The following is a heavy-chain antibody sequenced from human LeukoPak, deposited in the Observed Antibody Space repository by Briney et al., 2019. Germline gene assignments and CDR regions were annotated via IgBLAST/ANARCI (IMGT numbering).Heavy chain of an antibody. CDR2: TNQDGTEK. V-gene: IGHV3-7*01. CDR1: GFTFGTYW. Sequence: GGSLRLSCTASGFTFGTYWMSWVRHPPGKGLEWVAKTNQDGTEKYYVDSVKGRFTISRDNAKNSLYLQMNSLRVEDTATYYCAKVAHYYYGSESYYFFEHWGQGTPVTASS. J-gene: IGHJ4*02. D-gene: IGHD3-10*01. CDR3: AKVAHYYYGSESYYFFEH.